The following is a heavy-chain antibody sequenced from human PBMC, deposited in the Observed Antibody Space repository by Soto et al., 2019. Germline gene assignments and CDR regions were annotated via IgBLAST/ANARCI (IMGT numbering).Heavy chain of an antibody. CDR3: ARDMGGYCGGDCYGDAFDI. Sequence: QVQLQQWGAGLLKPSETLSLTCAVYGGSFSGYYWSWIRQPPGKGLEWIGEINHSGSTNYNPSLKSRVTISVDTSKNQFSLKLSSVTAADTAVYYCARDMGGYCGGDCYGDAFDIWGQGTMVTVSS. D-gene: IGHD2-21*02. CDR1: GGSFSGYY. V-gene: IGHV4-34*01. J-gene: IGHJ3*02. CDR2: INHSGST.